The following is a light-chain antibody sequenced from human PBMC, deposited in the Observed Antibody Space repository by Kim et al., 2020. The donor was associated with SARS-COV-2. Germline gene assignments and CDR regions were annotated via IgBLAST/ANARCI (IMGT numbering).Light chain of an antibody. Sequence: WSPGERATFSCRASQSVGSGLAWYQQKPGQAPRLLIHGASNRATGIPDRFSGSGSGTDFTLTITRLEPEDFALYYCHMYGSPWRTFGGGTKVDIK. CDR1: QSVGSG. CDR2: GAS. CDR3: HMYGSPWRT. J-gene: IGKJ4*01. V-gene: IGKV3-20*01.